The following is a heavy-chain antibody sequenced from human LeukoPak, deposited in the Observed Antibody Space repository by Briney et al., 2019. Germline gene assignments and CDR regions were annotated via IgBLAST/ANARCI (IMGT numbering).Heavy chain of an antibody. D-gene: IGHD3-10*01. CDR2: IIPILGIA. V-gene: IGHV1-69*04. CDR1: GGTFSSYA. Sequence: GASVKVSCKSSGGTFSSYAISWVRQAPGQGLEWTGRIIPILGIANYAQKFQGRVTITADKSTSTAYMELSSLRSEDTAVYYCARDYYGSGSYYNLGLTNWFDPWGQGTLVTVSS. J-gene: IGHJ5*02. CDR3: ARDYYGSGSYYNLGLTNWFDP.